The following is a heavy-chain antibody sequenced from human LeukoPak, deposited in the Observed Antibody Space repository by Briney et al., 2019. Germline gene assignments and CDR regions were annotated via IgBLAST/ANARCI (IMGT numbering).Heavy chain of an antibody. CDR1: GYTFTSYG. Sequence: ASVKVSCKASGYTFTSYGISWVRQAPGQGLEWMGWISAYNGNTNYAQKLQGRVTMTTDTSTSTAYMELRSLRSDDTAVYYCARDNVDIVATIRHYFDYWGQGTLVTVSS. J-gene: IGHJ4*02. CDR3: ARDNVDIVATIRHYFDY. D-gene: IGHD5-12*01. V-gene: IGHV1-18*01. CDR2: ISAYNGNT.